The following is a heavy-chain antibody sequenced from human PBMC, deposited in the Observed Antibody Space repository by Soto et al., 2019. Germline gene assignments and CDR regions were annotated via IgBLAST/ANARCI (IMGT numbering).Heavy chain of an antibody. V-gene: IGHV3-30*18. CDR1: GFTFSSYG. CDR3: AKDELWFGESRTVDY. Sequence: LRLSCAASGFTFSSYGMHWVRQAPGKGLEWVAVISYDGSNKYYADSVKGRFTISRDNSKNTLYLQMNSLRAEDTAVYYCAKDELWFGESRTVDYWGQGTLVTVSS. CDR2: ISYDGSNK. J-gene: IGHJ4*02. D-gene: IGHD3-10*01.